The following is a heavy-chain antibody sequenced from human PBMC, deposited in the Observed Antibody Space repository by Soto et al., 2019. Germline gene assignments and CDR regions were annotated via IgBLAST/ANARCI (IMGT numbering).Heavy chain of an antibody. CDR2: VSLTGDRT. J-gene: IGHJ4*02. D-gene: IGHD2-8*01. CDR1: RFSFSSYE. V-gene: IGHV3-23*01. Sequence: EVQLLESGGGLVQPGGSLRLSCVASRFSFSSYEMSWVRQAAGKGLEWVSRVSLTGDRTNYAGSVKGRFTVSRDNFKNTRYLEMYSLRPEDTAIYYCARGGGYCTPTSCAIDSWGRGTPVTVSS. CDR3: ARGGGYCTPTSCAIDS.